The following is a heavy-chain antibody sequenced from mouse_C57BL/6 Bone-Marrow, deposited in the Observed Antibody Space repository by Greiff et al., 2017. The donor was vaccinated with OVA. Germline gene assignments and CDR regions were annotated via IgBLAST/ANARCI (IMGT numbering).Heavy chain of an antibody. CDR3: ARQSLPYYYGSSYWFAY. CDR1: GFTFSSYT. V-gene: IGHV5-9*01. D-gene: IGHD1-1*01. CDR2: ISGGGGNT. J-gene: IGHJ3*01. Sequence: EVMLVESGGGLVKPGGSLKLSCAASGFTFSSYTMSWVRQTPEKRLEWVATISGGGGNTYYPDSVKGRFTISRDNAKNTLYLQMSSLRSEDTALYYCARQSLPYYYGSSYWFAYWGQGTLVTVSA.